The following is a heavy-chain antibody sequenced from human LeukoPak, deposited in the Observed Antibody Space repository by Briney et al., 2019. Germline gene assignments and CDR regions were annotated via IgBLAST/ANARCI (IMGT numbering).Heavy chain of an antibody. CDR1: RGTFISYA. J-gene: IGHJ6*02. D-gene: IGHD6-13*01. CDR3: ARAPYSSSGEGTNYYYYYGMDV. V-gene: IGHV1-69*13. Sequence: GASVKVSCKASRGTFISYAISWVRQAPGQGLEWMGGIIPIPGTANYAQKFQGRVTITADESTSTAYMELSSLRSEDTAVYYCARAPYSSSGEGTNYYYYYGMDVWGQGTTVTVSS. CDR2: IIPIPGTA.